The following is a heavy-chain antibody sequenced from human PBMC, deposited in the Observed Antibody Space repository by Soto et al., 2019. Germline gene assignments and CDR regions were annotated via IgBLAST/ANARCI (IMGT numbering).Heavy chain of an antibody. CDR3: ARGATAAAVAYYSYGMDV. Sequence: ASVKVSCKASGYTFTGYYLHWVRPAPGQGLEWMGWINPNSGVTNYAQKFQGWVTMTRDTSISTAYMELSRMRSDDTAVYYCARGATAAAVAYYSYGMDVWGQGTTVTVSS. CDR1: GYTFTGYY. J-gene: IGHJ6*02. V-gene: IGHV1-2*04. CDR2: INPNSGVT. D-gene: IGHD6-13*01.